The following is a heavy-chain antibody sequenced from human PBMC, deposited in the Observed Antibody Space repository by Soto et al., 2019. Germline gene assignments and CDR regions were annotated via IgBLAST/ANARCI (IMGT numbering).Heavy chain of an antibody. CDR2: INHRGST. V-gene: IGHV4-34*01. CDR3: ARDGFCTSTTCRVGNWFDP. CDR1: GGSFSGYY. J-gene: IGHJ5*02. Sequence: SETLSLTCVVYGGSFSGYYWSWIRQSPGKGLEGIGGINHRGSTNYNPSLESRVTISVDTSKNQFSLKLPSVTAADTAMYYCARDGFCTSTTCRVGNWFDPWGQGTLVTVSS. D-gene: IGHD2-2*01.